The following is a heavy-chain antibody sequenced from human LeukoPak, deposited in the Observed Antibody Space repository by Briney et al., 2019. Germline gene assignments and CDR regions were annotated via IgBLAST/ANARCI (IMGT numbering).Heavy chain of an antibody. V-gene: IGHV4-4*02. Sequence: KPSETLSLTCAVPGGSISSNNWWSWVRQPPGKGLEWIGEIYHSGSTNYNPSLKSRVTISVDKSKNQFSLKLSSVTAADTAVYYCARRRSSGWYFDYWGQGTLVTVSS. D-gene: IGHD6-19*01. CDR1: GGSISSNNW. CDR2: IYHSGST. CDR3: ARRRSSGWYFDY. J-gene: IGHJ4*02.